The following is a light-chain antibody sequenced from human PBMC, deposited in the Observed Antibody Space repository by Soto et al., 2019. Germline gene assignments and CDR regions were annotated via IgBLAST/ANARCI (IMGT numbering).Light chain of an antibody. CDR1: QSVSSN. J-gene: IGKJ5*01. CDR2: GAS. Sequence: EIVMTQSPATLSVSPGERATLSCRASQSVSSNLAWYQQKPGQAPRLLIYGASTRATGIPARFSGSGSGTEFTLTISSLQSEDFAVYYCQQYNNWPPLITFGXGTRXXX. CDR3: QQYNNWPPLIT. V-gene: IGKV3-15*01.